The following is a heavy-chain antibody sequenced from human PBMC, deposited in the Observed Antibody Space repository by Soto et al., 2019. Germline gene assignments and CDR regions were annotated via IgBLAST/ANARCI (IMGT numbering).Heavy chain of an antibody. J-gene: IGHJ3*02. V-gene: IGHV4-59*01. CDR2: IYYSGST. CDR3: AREGCSGGSCYSDAFDS. Sequence: SETLSLTCTVSGGSIRSYYWSWIRQPPGQGLEWIGYIYYSGSTNYNPSLRSRVTISVDTSKNQFSLKLSSVTAADTAVYYGAREGCSGGSCYSDAFDSWGKGTRVTAS. CDR1: GGSIRSYY. D-gene: IGHD2-15*01.